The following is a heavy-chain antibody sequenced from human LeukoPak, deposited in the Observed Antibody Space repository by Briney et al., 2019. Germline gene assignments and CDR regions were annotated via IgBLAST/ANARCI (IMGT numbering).Heavy chain of an antibody. CDR3: AKGNFDY. J-gene: IGHJ4*02. CDR2: ISWDGGST. V-gene: IGHV3-43*01. D-gene: IGHD3-10*01. Sequence: GGSLRLSCAASGFTFDDYTMHWVRQAPGKGLEWVSLISWDGGSTYYADSVKGRFTISRDNSKNSLYLQMNSLRTEDTALYHCAKGNFDYWGQGTLVTVSS. CDR1: GFTFDDYT.